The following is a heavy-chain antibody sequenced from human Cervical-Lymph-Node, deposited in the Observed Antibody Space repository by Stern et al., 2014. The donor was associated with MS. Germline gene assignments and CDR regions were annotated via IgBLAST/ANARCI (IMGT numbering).Heavy chain of an antibody. D-gene: IGHD3-22*01. Sequence: EVQLVESGGVLVQSGGAPRLSRGASGFTFDDYSMPWVRQAPGKGLEWVSGISWNSAYTCFADSVKGRFTISRHNAKNSLYLQMSRLRPEDTALYYCTRYSHLYDGSGYYDYWGQGTLVTVSS. CDR2: ISWNSAYT. CDR1: GFTFDDYS. CDR3: TRYSHLYDGSGYYDY. J-gene: IGHJ4*02. V-gene: IGHV3-9*01.